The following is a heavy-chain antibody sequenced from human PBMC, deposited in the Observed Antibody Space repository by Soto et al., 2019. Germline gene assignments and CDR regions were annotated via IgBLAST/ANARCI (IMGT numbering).Heavy chain of an antibody. CDR3: ARDGHSSGCS. CDR1: GGSITSSNW. V-gene: IGHV4-4*02. Sequence: QVQLQESGQGLVKPAGTLSLTCAVSGGSITSSNWWSWVRQPPGKGLEWIGETSHRGSTTYTPSLYSRVTISVDKSKNQFSLKLSSVTAADTAVYYSARDGHSSGCSCGQGTLVTVSS. J-gene: IGHJ5*02. CDR2: TSHRGST. D-gene: IGHD6-19*01.